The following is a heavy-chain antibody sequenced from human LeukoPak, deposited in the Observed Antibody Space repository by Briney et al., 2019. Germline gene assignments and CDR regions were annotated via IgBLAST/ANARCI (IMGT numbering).Heavy chain of an antibody. CDR3: ARDFLRDYGDPFDS. Sequence: SETLSLTCTVSGGSISPYYWSWIRQPPGKGLEWIGYIYYSGSTNYTPSLKSRLTISVDTSKSHFSLKLTSVTAADTAVYYCARDFLRDYGDPFDSWGQGTLVTVSS. D-gene: IGHD4-17*01. V-gene: IGHV4-59*12. J-gene: IGHJ4*02. CDR2: IYYSGST. CDR1: GGSISPYY.